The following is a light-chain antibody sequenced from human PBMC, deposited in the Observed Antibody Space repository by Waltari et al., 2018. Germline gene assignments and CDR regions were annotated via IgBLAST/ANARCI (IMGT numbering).Light chain of an antibody. CDR2: YRSYSEN. CDR1: SDINIGTYK. Sequence: QAVLTQPAFLSASPGASASLTCTARSDINIGTYKIYWYQQRPGSPPQFLLKYRSYSENQQGSGVPSRFSGSKDISANAGILLISGLQSEDEADYYCMILYNRAVVFGGGTKLTVL. CDR3: MILYNRAVV. V-gene: IGLV5-45*01. J-gene: IGLJ2*01.